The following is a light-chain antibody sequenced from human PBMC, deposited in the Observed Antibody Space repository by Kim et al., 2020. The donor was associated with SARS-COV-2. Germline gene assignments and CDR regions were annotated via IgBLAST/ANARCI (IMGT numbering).Light chain of an antibody. J-gene: IGKJ5*01. Sequence: IVMTQSPDSLAASLGERATINCKSSQSVLFSSNNKNYLAWYQQKPGQPPKLLIYWASTRESGVPDRFSGSGSGTDFTLTISRLQAEDVAVYHCQQYYSTPQTFGQGTRLEIK. V-gene: IGKV4-1*01. CDR2: WAS. CDR1: QSVLFSSNNKNY. CDR3: QQYYSTPQT.